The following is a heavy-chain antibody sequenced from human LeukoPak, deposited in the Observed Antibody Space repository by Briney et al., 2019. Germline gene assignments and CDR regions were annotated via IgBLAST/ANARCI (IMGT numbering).Heavy chain of an antibody. J-gene: IGHJ3*02. V-gene: IGHV4-39*01. CDR1: GGSISSSTYY. CDR2: IYYSGST. D-gene: IGHD5-12*01. Sequence: PSETLSLTCTVSGGSISSSTYYWGWIRQPPGKGLEWIGTIYYSGSTYYNPSLKSRVMISVDTSKNQFSLKLSYVTAADTAVYYCARHKYTVATTDGSDIWGQGTMVTVSS. CDR3: ARHKYTVATTDGSDI.